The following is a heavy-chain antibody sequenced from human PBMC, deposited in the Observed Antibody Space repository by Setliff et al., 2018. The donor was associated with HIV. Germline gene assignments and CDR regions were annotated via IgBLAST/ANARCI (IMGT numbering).Heavy chain of an antibody. J-gene: IGHJ5*02. CDR2: IYYNGGT. Sequence: SETLSLTCTVSSGSISSHYWSWIRQPPGKGLEWIGLIYYNGGTNYNSSLESRVTISVDRSKNQFSLKLTSVTAADTAVYYCARVARMHPFDPWGRGALVTVSS. CDR3: ARVARMHPFDP. CDR1: SGSISSHY. V-gene: IGHV4-59*11.